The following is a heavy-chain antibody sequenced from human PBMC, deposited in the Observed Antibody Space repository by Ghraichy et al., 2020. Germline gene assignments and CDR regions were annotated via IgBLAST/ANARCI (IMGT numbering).Heavy chain of an antibody. CDR3: VRGQWLVSGFDS. CDR1: GGSVSSGSYY. V-gene: IGHV4-61*01. Sequence: SQTLSLTCTVSGGSVSSGSYYWSWIRQPPGKGLEWIGYIYHSGSTNYNPSLKSRVTISVDTSKNQFSLKLTSVTAADTAVYYCVRGQWLVSGFDSWGQGTLVTVSS. J-gene: IGHJ4*02. D-gene: IGHD6-19*01. CDR2: IYHSGST.